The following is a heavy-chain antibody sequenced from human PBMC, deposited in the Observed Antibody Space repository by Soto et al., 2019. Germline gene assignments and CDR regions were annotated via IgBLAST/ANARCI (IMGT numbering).Heavy chain of an antibody. D-gene: IGHD6-13*01. V-gene: IGHV3-30*03. J-gene: IGHJ6*02. CDR2: ISYDGNTQ. Sequence: PGGSLRLSCAASGFTFSDNGMHWVRQAPGKGLEWVAVISYDGNTQYYADSVKGRFTISRDNSKNTLYLQMNSLRAEDTAVYYCARDPTRGSSSWYIWYYYGMDVWGQGTTVTVSS. CDR3: ARDPTRGSSSWYIWYYYGMDV. CDR1: GFTFSDNG.